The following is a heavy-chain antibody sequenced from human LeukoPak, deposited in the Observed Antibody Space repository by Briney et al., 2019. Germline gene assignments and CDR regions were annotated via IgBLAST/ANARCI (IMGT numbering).Heavy chain of an antibody. CDR3: AKVDVLNWFDP. CDR1: GFTFSSYS. D-gene: IGHD3/OR15-3a*01. V-gene: IGHV3-23*01. J-gene: IGHJ5*02. CDR2: ISGSGGNT. Sequence: GGSLRLSYAASGFTFSSYSMSWVRQAPGKGLEWVSAISGSGGNTYYADSVKGRFTISRDNSKNTLYLQMDSLRAEDTAVYYCAKVDVLNWFDPWGQGTLVTVSS.